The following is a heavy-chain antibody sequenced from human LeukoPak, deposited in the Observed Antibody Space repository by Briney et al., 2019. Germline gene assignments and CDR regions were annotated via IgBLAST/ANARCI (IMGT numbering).Heavy chain of an antibody. CDR1: GGSISSDSYY. V-gene: IGHV4-39*01. CDR3: ARHFGWVGGNVDY. D-gene: IGHD3-9*01. Sequence: PPETLSLTCTVSGGSISSDSYYWGWIRQPPGKGLEWIGYMYHTGTSYYNPSLKSRVTISVDTSKNQFSLKLSSVTAEDTAMYYCARHFGWVGGNVDYWGQGTQVTVSS. J-gene: IGHJ4*02. CDR2: MYHTGTS.